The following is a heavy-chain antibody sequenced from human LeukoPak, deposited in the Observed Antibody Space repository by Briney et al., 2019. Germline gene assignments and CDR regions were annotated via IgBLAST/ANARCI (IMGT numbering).Heavy chain of an antibody. V-gene: IGHV4-39*02. Sequence: SETLSLTCTVPGGSITIYYWSWIRQPPGKGLEWIGTVYYSGSTYYNPSLKSRVTIFVDTSKNQFSLKLSSVTAADTAVYYCARDGAVAGTENWFDPWGQGTLVTVSS. CDR1: GGSITIYY. D-gene: IGHD6-19*01. CDR3: ARDGAVAGTENWFDP. J-gene: IGHJ5*02. CDR2: VYYSGST.